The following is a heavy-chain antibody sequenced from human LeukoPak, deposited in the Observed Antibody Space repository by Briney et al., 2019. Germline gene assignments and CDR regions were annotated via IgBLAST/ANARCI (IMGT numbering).Heavy chain of an antibody. CDR1: GFTFSSYA. Sequence: PGRSLRLSCAASGFTFSSYAMHWVRQAPGKGLEWVAVISYDGSNKYYADSVKGRFTISRDNSKNTLYLQMNSLRAEDTAVYYCARGYCSSTSCYRLDYWGQGTLVTVSS. D-gene: IGHD2-2*02. V-gene: IGHV3-30-3*01. CDR2: ISYDGSNK. J-gene: IGHJ4*02. CDR3: ARGYCSSTSCYRLDY.